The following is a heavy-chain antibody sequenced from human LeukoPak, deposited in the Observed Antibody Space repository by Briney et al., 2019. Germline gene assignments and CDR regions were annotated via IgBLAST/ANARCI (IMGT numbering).Heavy chain of an antibody. CDR2: INAGNGNT. CDR3: ARSVGSGSYYANWFNP. Sequence: ASVKVSCKASGGTFTSYAMHWVRQAPGQRLEWMGWINAGNGNTKYSQKFQGRVTITRDTSASTAYMELSSLRSEDTAVYYCARSVGSGSYYANWFNPWGQGTLVTVSS. D-gene: IGHD3-10*01. CDR1: GGTFTSYA. J-gene: IGHJ5*02. V-gene: IGHV1-3*01.